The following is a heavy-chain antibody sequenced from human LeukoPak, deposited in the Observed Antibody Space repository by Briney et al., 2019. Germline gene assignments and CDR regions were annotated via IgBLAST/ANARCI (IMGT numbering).Heavy chain of an antibody. CDR2: IYYSGTT. Sequence: SETLSLTCTVSGGSISSYYWSWIRQPPGKGLEWIGYIYYSGTTNYNPSLKSRVTISLDTSKNQFSLKLTSVTAADTAVYYCARVSWFPGTSYYYMDVWGKGTTVTVSS. V-gene: IGHV4-59*01. J-gene: IGHJ6*03. CDR3: ARVSWFPGTSYYYMDV. CDR1: GGSISSYY. D-gene: IGHD1-1*01.